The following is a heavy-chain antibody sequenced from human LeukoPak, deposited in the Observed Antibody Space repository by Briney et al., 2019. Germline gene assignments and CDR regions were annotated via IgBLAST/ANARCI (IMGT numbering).Heavy chain of an antibody. CDR2: ISAYNGNT. CDR1: GYTFTSYG. CDR3: ARRYCSSTSCSLYYFDY. D-gene: IGHD2-2*01. V-gene: IGHV1-18*01. Sequence: ASAKVSCKASGYTFTSYGISWVRQAPGQGLEWMGWISAYNGNTNYAQKLQGRVTMTTDTSTSTAYMELRSLRSDDTAVYYCARRYCSSTSCSLYYFDYWGQGTLVTVSS. J-gene: IGHJ4*02.